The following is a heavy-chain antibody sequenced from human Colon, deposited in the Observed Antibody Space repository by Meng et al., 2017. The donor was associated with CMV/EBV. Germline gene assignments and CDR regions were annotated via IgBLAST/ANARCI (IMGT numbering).Heavy chain of an antibody. Sequence: SETLSLTCTVSGGSISSYYWSWIRQPPGKGLEWIGYIYYSGSTNYNPSLKSRVTISVDTSKNQFSLKLSSVTAADTAVYYCARRKYSSGWYEAFDLWGQGTMVTVSS. J-gene: IGHJ3*01. CDR1: GGSISSYY. CDR2: IYYSGST. V-gene: IGHV4-59*01. D-gene: IGHD6-19*01. CDR3: ARRKYSSGWYEAFDL.